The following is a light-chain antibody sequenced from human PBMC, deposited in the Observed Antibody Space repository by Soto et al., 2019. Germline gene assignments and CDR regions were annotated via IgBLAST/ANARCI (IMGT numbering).Light chain of an antibody. CDR1: QSVSSSY. CDR3: LQHNSYPLT. Sequence: EIVLTQSPGTLSLSPGERATLSCRASQSVSSSYLAWYQQKPGQAPRLLIYGASSRATGIPDRFSGSRSGTEFTLTISSLQPEDFATYYCLQHNSYPLTFGGGTKVDIK. J-gene: IGKJ4*01. CDR2: GAS. V-gene: IGKV3-20*01.